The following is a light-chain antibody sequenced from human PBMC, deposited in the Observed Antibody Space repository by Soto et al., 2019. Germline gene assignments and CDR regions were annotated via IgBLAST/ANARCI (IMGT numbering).Light chain of an antibody. Sequence: EVVMTQSPATLSVSPGERATLSCKASQSVSTNLAWYQQKPGQAPRLLIYGASTRATGIPARFSGSGSGTQFTLTISSLQSEDSAVYYCQQFNSWPRTFGQGTKV. CDR3: QQFNSWPRT. V-gene: IGKV3-15*01. J-gene: IGKJ1*01. CDR1: QSVSTN. CDR2: GAS.